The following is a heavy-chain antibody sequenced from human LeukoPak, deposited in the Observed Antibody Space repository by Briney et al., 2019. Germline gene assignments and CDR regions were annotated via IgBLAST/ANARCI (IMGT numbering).Heavy chain of an antibody. Sequence: GGSLRLSCAASGFTFSSYTMHWVRQAPGKGLEWVAVISFDGSNKYYADSVKGRFTISRDNSKNTLYLQMNSLRAEDTAVYYCAKDRARWSTSCYSYWGQGTLVTVSS. CDR3: AKDRARWSTSCYSY. D-gene: IGHD2-2*02. V-gene: IGHV3-30-3*01. J-gene: IGHJ4*02. CDR1: GFTFSSYT. CDR2: ISFDGSNK.